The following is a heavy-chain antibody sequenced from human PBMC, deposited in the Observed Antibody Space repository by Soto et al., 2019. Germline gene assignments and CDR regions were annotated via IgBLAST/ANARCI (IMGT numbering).Heavy chain of an antibody. CDR1: GGSFSGYY. D-gene: IGHD1-1*01. CDR2: INHSGST. Sequence: SETLSLTCAVYGGSFSGYYWSWIRRPPGKGLEWIGEINHSGSTNYNPSLKSRVTISVDTSKNQFSLKLSSVTAADTAVYYCARVRKGYWGQGTLVTVS. CDR3: ARVRKGY. V-gene: IGHV4-34*01. J-gene: IGHJ4*02.